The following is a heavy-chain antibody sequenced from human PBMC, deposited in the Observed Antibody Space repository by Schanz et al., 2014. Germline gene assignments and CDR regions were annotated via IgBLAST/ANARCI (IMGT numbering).Heavy chain of an antibody. CDR3: ARDPNSVNEIDY. CDR1: RFTFSDYW. V-gene: IGHV3-11*05. D-gene: IGHD5-12*01. CDR2: ISSTSTYI. Sequence: QVQLVESGGGVVQPGRSLRLSCAASRFTFSDYWMSWIRQAPGKGLEWVSSISSTSTYINYADSVKGRFTISRDNAKNSLHLQMNSLRVEDTAVYYCARDPNSVNEIDYWGQGTLVTVSS. J-gene: IGHJ4*02.